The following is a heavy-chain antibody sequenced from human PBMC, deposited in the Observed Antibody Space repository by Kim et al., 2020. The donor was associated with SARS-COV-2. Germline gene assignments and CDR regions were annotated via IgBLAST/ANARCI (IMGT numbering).Heavy chain of an antibody. CDR3: AKTRVPRYSGFDASDY. J-gene: IGHJ4*01. V-gene: IGHV3-33*06. CDR2: VWYDESDK. D-gene: IGHD5-12*01. CDR1: GFTFSSYG. Sequence: GGSLRLSCAASGFTFSSYGMHWVRQAPGKGLEWVAVVWYDESDKYYADSVKGRFTISRDNSKNTLYLQMNSLRAEDTAVFFCAKTRVPRYSGFDASDY.